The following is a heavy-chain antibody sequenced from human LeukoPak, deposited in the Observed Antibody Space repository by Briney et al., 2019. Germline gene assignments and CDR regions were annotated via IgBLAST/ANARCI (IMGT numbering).Heavy chain of an antibody. V-gene: IGHV4-34*01. Sequence: PSETLSLTCAVYGGSFSGYYWSWIRQPPGKGLEWIGEINHSGSTNYNPSLKSRVTISVDTSKNQFSLKLSSVTAADTAVYYCARLNDVVVVAATSAFDIWGQGTMVTVPS. CDR1: GGSFSGYY. CDR3: ARLNDVVVVAATSAFDI. CDR2: INHSGST. J-gene: IGHJ3*02. D-gene: IGHD2-15*01.